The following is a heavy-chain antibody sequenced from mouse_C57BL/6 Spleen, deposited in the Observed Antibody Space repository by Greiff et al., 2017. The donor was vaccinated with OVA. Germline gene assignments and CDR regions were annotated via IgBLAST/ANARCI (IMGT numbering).Heavy chain of an antibody. V-gene: IGHV2-9*01. Sequence: VMLVESGPGLVAPSQSLSITCTVSGFSLTSYGVDWVRQPPGKGLEWLGVIWGGGSTNYNSALMSRLSISKDNSKSQVFLKMNSLQTDDAAMYYCARHASTTGGAMDYWGQGTSVTVSS. D-gene: IGHD1-1*01. J-gene: IGHJ4*01. CDR2: IWGGGST. CDR3: ARHASTTGGAMDY. CDR1: GFSLTSYG.